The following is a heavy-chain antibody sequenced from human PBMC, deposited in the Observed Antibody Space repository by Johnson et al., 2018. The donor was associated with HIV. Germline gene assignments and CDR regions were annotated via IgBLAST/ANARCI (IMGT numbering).Heavy chain of an antibody. D-gene: IGHD3-10*01. CDR2: ISYDGSNK. Sequence: QVQLVESGGGVVQPGKSLKVSCAASGFTFSSYAMHWVRQAPGKGLEWVAVISYDGSNKYYADSVKGRFTISRDNSKNTLYLQMNSLRAEDTAVYYCARDSLVGGPPQVDAFDIWGQGTMVTVSS. CDR3: ARDSLVGGPPQVDAFDI. V-gene: IGHV3-30*04. CDR1: GFTFSSYA. J-gene: IGHJ3*02.